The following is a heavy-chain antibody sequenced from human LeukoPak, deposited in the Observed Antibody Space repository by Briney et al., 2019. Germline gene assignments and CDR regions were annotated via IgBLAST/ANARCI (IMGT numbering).Heavy chain of an antibody. CDR3: AKGRTRWVKEECDY. CDR2: IYSGGST. Sequence: GGSLRLSCAASGFTVSSNYMSWVRQAPGKGLEWVSVIYSGGSTYYADSVKGRFAISRDNSKNTLILQLNSLRPEDTAVYYCAKGRTRWVKEECDYWGQGTLVTVSS. J-gene: IGHJ4*02. V-gene: IGHV3-53*01. CDR1: GFTVSSNY. D-gene: IGHD4-23*01.